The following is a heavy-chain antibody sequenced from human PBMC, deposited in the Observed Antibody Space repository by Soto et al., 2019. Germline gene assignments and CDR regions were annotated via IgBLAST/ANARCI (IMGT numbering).Heavy chain of an antibody. CDR1: GYPFTGPY. CDR2: INPSSGGT. J-gene: IGHJ6*02. Sequence: GASVKVSCKASGYPFTGPYIYWVRQAPGQGLEWMGWINPSSGGTEFAEKFQGWVTVTRDTSIRTVFLELNSLTSDDTGVYFCARDFRTYSHGADVWGQGTAVTVSS. V-gene: IGHV1-2*04. CDR3: ARDFRTYSHGADV. D-gene: IGHD5-18*01.